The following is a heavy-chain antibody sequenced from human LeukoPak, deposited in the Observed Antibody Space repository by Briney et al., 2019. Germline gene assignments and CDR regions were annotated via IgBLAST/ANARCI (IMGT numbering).Heavy chain of an antibody. V-gene: IGHV1-46*01. CDR3: AKSRTTSSASSDY. CDR2: INPSGGSS. J-gene: IGHJ4*02. CDR1: GYTFTSYY. D-gene: IGHD3-22*01. Sequence: ASVKVSCKASGYTFTSYYMHWVRQAPGQGLEWMGIINPSGGSSTYAQKFQGRVTMTRDTSTTTVYMELSSLRSEDTAVYYCAKSRTTSSASSDYWGQGTLVTVSS.